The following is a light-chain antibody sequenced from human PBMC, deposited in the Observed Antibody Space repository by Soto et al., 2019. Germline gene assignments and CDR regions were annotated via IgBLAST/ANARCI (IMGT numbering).Light chain of an antibody. V-gene: IGLV2-14*01. CDR2: SVS. CDR1: SSDVGGHNF. J-gene: IGLJ1*01. Sequence: QSALTQPASVSGSPGQSITISCTGTSSDVGGHNFVSWYQHHPGKAPKLMIFSVSNRPPGVSNRFSGSKSGNTASLTISGLQAEDEADYYCISYTTSSTYVFGSGTKLTVL. CDR3: ISYTTSSTYV.